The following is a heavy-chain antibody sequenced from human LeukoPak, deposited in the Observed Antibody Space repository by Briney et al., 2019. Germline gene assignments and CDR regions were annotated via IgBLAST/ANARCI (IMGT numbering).Heavy chain of an antibody. V-gene: IGHV3-73*01. Sequence: PGGSLRLSCEASGITFSGSAMHWVRQASGKGLEWVGRIRRNRDNYATAYAASVKGRFTISRDDLKNTAYLQVNSLKTEDTAVYYCTRRFGVNSWWFDPWGQGTLVTVSS. J-gene: IGHJ5*02. CDR1: GITFSGSA. CDR2: IRRNRDNYAT. CDR3: TRRFGVNSWWFDP. D-gene: IGHD4-23*01.